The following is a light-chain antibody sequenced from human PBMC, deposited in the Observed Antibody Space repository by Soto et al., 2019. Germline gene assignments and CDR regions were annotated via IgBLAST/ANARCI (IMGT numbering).Light chain of an antibody. V-gene: IGLV7-43*01. CDR3: LLSYGGTYV. J-gene: IGLJ1*01. Sequence: QTVVTQEPSLTVSPGGTVTLTCASSTGQVSRGYYPNWFQQKPGQAPRALIYDTGIKHSWTPGRFSGSLLGGKAVLTLSGAQPEDEAEYYCLLSYGGTYVFGPGTKLTVL. CDR1: TGQVSRGYY. CDR2: DTG.